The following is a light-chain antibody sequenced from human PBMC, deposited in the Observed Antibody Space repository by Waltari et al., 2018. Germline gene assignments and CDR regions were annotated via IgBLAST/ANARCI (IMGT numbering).Light chain of an antibody. J-gene: IGKJ5*01. V-gene: IGKV3-20*01. CDR1: PSISSSY. CDR2: GAS. Sequence: EIVLTQSPGTLSLSPGERATASCRASPSISSSYLAWYQQKPGQAPRLLIYGASTRATGIPDRFTGSGSGTDFTLTISRLEPEDSAVYYCQQYGNSPITFGQGTRLEI. CDR3: QQYGNSPIT.